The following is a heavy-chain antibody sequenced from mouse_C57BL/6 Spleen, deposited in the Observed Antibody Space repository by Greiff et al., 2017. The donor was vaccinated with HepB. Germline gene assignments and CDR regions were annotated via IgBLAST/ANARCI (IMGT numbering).Heavy chain of an antibody. Sequence: VQLQQSGPELVKPGASVKISCKASGYSFTGYYMNWVKQSPEKSLEWIGEINPSTGGTTYNQKFKAKATLTVDKSSSTAYMQLKSLTSEDSAVYYCARSYYGSSNYYAMDYWGQGTSVTVSS. CDR2: INPSTGGT. J-gene: IGHJ4*01. CDR1: GYSFTGYY. V-gene: IGHV1-42*01. D-gene: IGHD1-1*01. CDR3: ARSYYGSSNYYAMDY.